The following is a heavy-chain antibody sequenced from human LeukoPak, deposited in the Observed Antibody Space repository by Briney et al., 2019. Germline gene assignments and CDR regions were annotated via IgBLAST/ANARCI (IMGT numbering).Heavy chain of an antibody. D-gene: IGHD3-10*01. Sequence: GGSLKISCKASGYSFTTYWIGWVRQMPGKGLEWMGIIYPADSAAKYSPSFQGQVTISVDKSISTAYLQWSRLKASDTAMYYRARPRGTYYYGSGSYPDAFDIWGQGTMVTVSS. CDR3: ARPRGTYYYGSGSYPDAFDI. CDR2: IYPADSAA. V-gene: IGHV5-51*01. J-gene: IGHJ3*02. CDR1: GYSFTTYW.